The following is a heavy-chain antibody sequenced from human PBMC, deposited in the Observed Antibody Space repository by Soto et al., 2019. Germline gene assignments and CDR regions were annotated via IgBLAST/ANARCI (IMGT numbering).Heavy chain of an antibody. J-gene: IGHJ3*02. Sequence: ASVKVSCKASGYTFTSYGISWVRQAPGQGLEWMGWISAYNGNTNYAQKLQGRVTMTTDTSTSTAYMELRSLRSDDTAVYYCATLGRIGAPDAFAIWGQGTMVTVSS. CDR2: ISAYNGNT. CDR3: ATLGRIGAPDAFAI. V-gene: IGHV1-18*01. CDR1: GYTFTSYG. D-gene: IGHD2-15*01.